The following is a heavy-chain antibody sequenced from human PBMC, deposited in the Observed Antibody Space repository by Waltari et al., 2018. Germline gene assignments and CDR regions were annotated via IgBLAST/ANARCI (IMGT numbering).Heavy chain of an antibody. D-gene: IGHD3-10*01. CDR1: GFTFGDYA. CDR2: IRSKAYGGTT. Sequence: EVQLVESGGGLVQPGRSLSLSCTASGFTFGDYAMSWVRQAPGKGLEWVGFIRSKAYGGTTEYAASVKGRFTISRDDSKSIAYLQMNSLKTEDTAVYYCTREVLWFGESTDWGQGTLVTVSS. J-gene: IGHJ4*02. CDR3: TREVLWFGESTD. V-gene: IGHV3-49*04.